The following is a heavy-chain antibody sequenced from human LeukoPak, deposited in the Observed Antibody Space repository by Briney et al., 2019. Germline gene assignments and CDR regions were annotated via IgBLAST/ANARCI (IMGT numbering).Heavy chain of an antibody. J-gene: IGHJ4*02. Sequence: SETLSLTCTVSGGSISRNYWSWIRQPPGKGLEWIGCFYYSGSTNYNPSLNSRVVISVDTSKNHYSLQLSSVTAADTAVYYCSRLLGPHQLLSGIDYWGQGVLVTVSS. CDR3: SRLLGPHQLLSGIDY. CDR2: FYYSGST. V-gene: IGHV4-59*08. D-gene: IGHD1-26*01. CDR1: GGSISRNY.